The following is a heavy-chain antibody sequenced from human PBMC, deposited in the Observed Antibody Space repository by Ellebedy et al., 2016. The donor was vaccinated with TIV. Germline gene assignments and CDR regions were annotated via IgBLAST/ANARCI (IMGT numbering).Heavy chain of an antibody. J-gene: IGHJ6*02. V-gene: IGHV1-46*01. Sequence: AASVKVSCKASGNIFSRYYMFWVRQAPGQGFEWVGIINPSGGSATYAQKFQGRVSVTGDTSTSTGYMELSSLRSEDTAVYYCARGAGYCSGGRCYSPYYYFGMDVWGQGTTVTVSS. CDR2: INPSGGSA. CDR3: ARGAGYCSGGRCYSPYYYFGMDV. CDR1: GNIFSRYY. D-gene: IGHD2-15*01.